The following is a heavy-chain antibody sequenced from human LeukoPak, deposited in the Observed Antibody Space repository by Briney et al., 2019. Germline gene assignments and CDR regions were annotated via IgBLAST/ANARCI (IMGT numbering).Heavy chain of an antibody. D-gene: IGHD3-3*01. J-gene: IGHJ6*02. V-gene: IGHV1-8*01. CDR3: ARDGGTIFGVVIPYYYYGMDV. CDR2: MNPNSGNT. Sequence: ASVKVSCKASGYTFTSYDINWLRQATGQGLEWMGWMNPNSGNTGYAQKFQGRVTMTRNTSISTAYVELSSLRSEDTAVYYCARDGGTIFGVVIPYYYYGMDVWGQGTTVTVSS. CDR1: GYTFTSYD.